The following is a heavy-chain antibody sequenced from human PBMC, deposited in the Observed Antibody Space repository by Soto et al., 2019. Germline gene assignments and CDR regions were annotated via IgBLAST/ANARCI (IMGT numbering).Heavy chain of an antibody. V-gene: IGHV3-74*01. CDR1: GFTFSSYW. D-gene: IGHD1-26*01. J-gene: IGHJ1*01. CDR3: VQNSGSYPEYFQH. CDR2: INSDGSST. Sequence: PGGSLRLSCAASGFTFSSYWMHWVRQAPGEGLVWVSRINSDGSSTSYADSVKGRFTISRDNAKNTLYLQMNSLRAEDTAVYYCVQNSGSYPEYFQHWGQGTLVTVSS.